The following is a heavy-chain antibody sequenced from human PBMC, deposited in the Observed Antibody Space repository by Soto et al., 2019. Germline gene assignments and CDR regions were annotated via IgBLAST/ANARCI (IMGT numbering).Heavy chain of an antibody. Sequence: GGSLRLSCAASGFRFRTRAMSWVRQAPGKGLEWVASIRPGGDSTYYADSVKGRFAVSRDNSNVTLYLQMDSLRAEDTALYYCAKDRGLRYYYYGMDVWGQGTTVTVSS. CDR3: AKDRGLRYYYYGMDV. J-gene: IGHJ6*02. V-gene: IGHV3-23*01. CDR1: GFRFRTRA. CDR2: IRPGGDST.